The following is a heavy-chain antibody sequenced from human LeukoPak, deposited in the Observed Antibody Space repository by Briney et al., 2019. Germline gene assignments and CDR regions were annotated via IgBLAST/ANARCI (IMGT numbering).Heavy chain of an antibody. CDR2: ISSSSSYI. Sequence: GGSLRLSCVASGFTFNSYSMNWVRQAPGKGLEWVSSISSSSSYIYYADSVKGRFTISRENSKNTLYLQMNSLRTEDTAVYYCTRVRYIRGPDHFYMDVWGKGTTVTISS. D-gene: IGHD1-1*01. CDR3: TRVRYIRGPDHFYMDV. CDR1: GFTFNSYS. V-gene: IGHV3-21*01. J-gene: IGHJ6*03.